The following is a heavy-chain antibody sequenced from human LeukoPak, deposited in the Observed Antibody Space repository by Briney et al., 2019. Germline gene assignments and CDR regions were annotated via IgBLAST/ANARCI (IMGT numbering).Heavy chain of an antibody. CDR3: ARDLRDLYGSGSYPNYYYYYYGMDV. CDR2: ISAYNGNT. CDR1: GYTFTSYG. V-gene: IGHV1-18*01. Sequence: ASVKVSCKASGYTFTSYGISWVRQAPGQGLERMGWISAYNGNTNYAQKLQGRVTMTTDTTTSTAYMELRSLRSDDTAVYYCARDLRDLYGSGSYPNYYYYYYGMDVWGQGTTVTVSS. J-gene: IGHJ6*02. D-gene: IGHD3-10*01.